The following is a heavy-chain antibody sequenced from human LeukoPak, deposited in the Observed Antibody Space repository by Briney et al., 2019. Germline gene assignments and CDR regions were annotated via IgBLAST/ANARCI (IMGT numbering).Heavy chain of an antibody. D-gene: IGHD6-13*01. CDR2: INHSGST. V-gene: IGHV4-34*01. CDR1: GGSFSGYY. CDR3: ARGPGTWYYY. Sequence: KPSETLSLTCAVYGGSFSGYYWSWIRQPPGKGLEWIGEINHSGSTNYNPSLKSRVTISIDTSKNQFSLKLSSVTAADTALCYCARGPGTWYYYWGQGTLVTVSS. J-gene: IGHJ4*02.